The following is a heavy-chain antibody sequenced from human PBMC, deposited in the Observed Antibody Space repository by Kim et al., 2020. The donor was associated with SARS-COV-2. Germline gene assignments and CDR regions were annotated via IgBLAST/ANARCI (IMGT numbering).Heavy chain of an antibody. CDR3: ASIYSSGWYVFDY. V-gene: IGHV4-4*09. J-gene: IGHJ4*02. D-gene: IGHD6-19*01. Sequence: YNPTHKRRVTISVDTSKNQFSLKLSSVTAADTAVYYCASIYSSGWYVFDYWGQGTLVTVSS.